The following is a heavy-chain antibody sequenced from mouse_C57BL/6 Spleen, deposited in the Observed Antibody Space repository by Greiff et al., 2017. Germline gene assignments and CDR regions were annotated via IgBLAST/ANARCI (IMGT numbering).Heavy chain of an antibody. Sequence: EVKLEESGPGMVKPSQSLSLTCTVTGYSITSGYDWHWIRHFPGNKLEWMGYISYSGSTNYNPSHKSRISITHDTSKNHFFLKLNSVTTEDTATYYCAREEGYDGYYGWFAYWGQGTLVTVSA. CDR2: ISYSGST. D-gene: IGHD2-3*01. CDR3: AREEGYDGYYGWFAY. V-gene: IGHV3-1*01. CDR1: GYSITSGYD. J-gene: IGHJ3*01.